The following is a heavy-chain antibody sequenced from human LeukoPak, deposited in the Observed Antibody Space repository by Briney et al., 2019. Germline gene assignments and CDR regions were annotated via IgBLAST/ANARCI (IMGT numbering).Heavy chain of an antibody. CDR1: GGSISSSSNY. CDR2: IYYSGST. J-gene: IGHJ4*02. Sequence: PSETLSLTCSVSGGSISSSSNYWGWIRQPPGKGLEWIGSIYYSGSTYYNPSLKSRVTISVDTSKNQFSLKLSSVTAADTAVYYCARGRYCSGGSCYPFDYWGQGTLVTVSS. D-gene: IGHD2-15*01. V-gene: IGHV4-39*07. CDR3: ARGRYCSGGSCYPFDY.